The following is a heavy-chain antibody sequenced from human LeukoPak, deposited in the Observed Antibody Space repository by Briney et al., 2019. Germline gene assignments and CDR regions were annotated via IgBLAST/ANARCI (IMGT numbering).Heavy chain of an antibody. CDR1: GFTFSSYA. J-gene: IGHJ4*02. V-gene: IGHV3-23*01. CDR2: ISGGGGST. CDR3: AKDRAGGEWNQIFDY. D-gene: IGHD2-21*01. Sequence: HPGRSLRLSCAASGFTFSSYAMSWVRQAPGKGLEWVSAISGGGGSTYYPDSMKGRFTISRDSSKNTLYLQMNSLRAEDTAVYYCAKDRAGGEWNQIFDYWGQGTLVTVSS.